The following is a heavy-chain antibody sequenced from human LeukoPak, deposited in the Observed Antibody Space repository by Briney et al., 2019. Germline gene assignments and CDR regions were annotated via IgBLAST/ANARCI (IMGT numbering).Heavy chain of an antibody. CDR1: GGTFSIYA. Sequence: GASVKVSCKASGGTFSIYAISWVRQAPGQGLELMGRIIPILGIANYAQKLQGTVTITADKSTSTAYMELSSLRSEDTAVYYCARGVVTATLLDPWGQGTLVTVSS. V-gene: IGHV1-69*04. D-gene: IGHD2-21*02. CDR3: ARGVVTATLLDP. CDR2: IIPILGIA. J-gene: IGHJ5*02.